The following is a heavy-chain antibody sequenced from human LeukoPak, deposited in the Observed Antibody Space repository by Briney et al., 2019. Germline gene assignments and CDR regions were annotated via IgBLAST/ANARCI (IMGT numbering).Heavy chain of an antibody. CDR2: IKQDGSEK. CDR3: ARDFGGWFGELDY. D-gene: IGHD3-10*01. CDR1: GFAFINSA. V-gene: IGHV3-7*01. Sequence: RGSLRLSCAPSGFAFINSAMNWVRQAPGKGLGWVANIKQDGSEKYYVDSVKGRFTISRDNAKNSLYLQMNSLRAEDTAVYYCARDFGGWFGELDYWGQGTLVTVSS. J-gene: IGHJ4*02.